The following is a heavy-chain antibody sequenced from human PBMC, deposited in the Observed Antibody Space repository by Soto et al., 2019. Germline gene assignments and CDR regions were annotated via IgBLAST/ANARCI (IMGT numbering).Heavy chain of an antibody. CDR1: GGSISSGGYY. J-gene: IGHJ4*02. Sequence: PSETLSLTCTISGGSISSGGYYWSWIRQHPGKGLEWIGYIYYSGSTYYNPSLKSRVTISVDTSKNQFSLKLSSVTAADTAVYYCAREVYYYDSSGYYYFDYWGQGTLVTVSS. CDR2: IYYSGST. CDR3: AREVYYYDSSGYYYFDY. D-gene: IGHD3-22*01. V-gene: IGHV4-31*03.